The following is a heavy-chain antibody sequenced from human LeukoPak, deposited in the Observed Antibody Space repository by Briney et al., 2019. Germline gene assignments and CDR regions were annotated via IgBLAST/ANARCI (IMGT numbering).Heavy chain of an antibody. J-gene: IGHJ4*02. CDR1: GGSISRGSYY. D-gene: IGHD3-3*01. CDR3: ARDSTIFGMVYGFDY. Sequence: PSQTLSLTCTVSGGSISRGSYYWSWIRQPAGKGLEWIGRIYTSGSTNYNPSLKSRVTISVDTSKNQFSLKLSSVTAADTAVYYCARDSTIFGMVYGFDYWGQGTLVTVSS. V-gene: IGHV4-61*02. CDR2: IYTSGST.